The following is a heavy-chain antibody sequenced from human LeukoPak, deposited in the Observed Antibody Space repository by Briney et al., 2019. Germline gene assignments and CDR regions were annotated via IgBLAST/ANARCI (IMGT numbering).Heavy chain of an antibody. CDR2: MNPNSGNT. CDR1: GYTFTSYD. J-gene: IGHJ3*02. Sequence: EASVKVSCKASGYTFTSYDINWVRQATGQGLEWMGWMNPNSGNTGYAQKFQGRVTMTRNTSISTAYMELSSLRAEDMALYYCAKDAGIAAAGISYAFDIWGQGTMVTVSS. V-gene: IGHV1-8*01. CDR3: AKDAGIAAAGISYAFDI. D-gene: IGHD6-13*01.